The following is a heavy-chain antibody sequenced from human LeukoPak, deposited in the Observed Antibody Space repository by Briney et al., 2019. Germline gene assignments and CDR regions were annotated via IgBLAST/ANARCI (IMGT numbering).Heavy chain of an antibody. D-gene: IGHD4-11*01. CDR2: IRSKANSYAT. Sequence: PGGSLRLSCAASGFTFSGSAMHWVRQASGKGLEWVGRIRSKANSYATAYAASVKGRFTISRDDSKNTAYLQMNSLKTEDTAVCYCTSPPQPGLPRGYYYYMDVWGKGTTVTVSS. J-gene: IGHJ6*03. CDR1: GFTFSGSA. V-gene: IGHV3-73*01. CDR3: TSPPQPGLPRGYYYYMDV.